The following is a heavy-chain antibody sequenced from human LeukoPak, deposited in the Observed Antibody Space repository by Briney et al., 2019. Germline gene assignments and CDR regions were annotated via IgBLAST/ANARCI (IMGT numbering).Heavy chain of an antibody. CDR2: IYYSGST. Sequence: SETLSLTCTVSGDSISSSSYYWGWIRQPPGKGLEWIGSIYYSGSTYYNPSLESRVTISVDTSKNQFSLKLSSVTAADTAVYYCARTGGHWTGGAKIEYWGQGTLVTVSS. CDR3: ARTGGHWTGGAKIEY. CDR1: GDSISSSSYY. D-gene: IGHD2-8*02. V-gene: IGHV4-39*01. J-gene: IGHJ4*02.